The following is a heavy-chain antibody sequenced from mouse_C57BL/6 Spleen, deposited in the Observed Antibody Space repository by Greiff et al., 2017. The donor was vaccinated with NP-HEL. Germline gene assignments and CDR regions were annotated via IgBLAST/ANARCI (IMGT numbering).Heavy chain of an antibody. CDR2: IWRGGST. CDR3: AKNSNDYYGSSYGAMDY. D-gene: IGHD1-1*01. CDR1: GFSLTSYG. V-gene: IGHV2-5*01. Sequence: QVQLKESGPGLVQPSQSLSITCTVSGFSLTSYGVHWVRQSPGKGLEWLGVIWRGGSTDYNAAFMSRLSITKDNSKSQVFFKMNSLQADDTAIYYCAKNSNDYYGSSYGAMDYWGQGTSVTVSS. J-gene: IGHJ4*01.